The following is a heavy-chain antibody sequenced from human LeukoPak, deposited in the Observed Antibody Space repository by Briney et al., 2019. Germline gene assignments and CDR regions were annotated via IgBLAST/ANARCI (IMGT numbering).Heavy chain of an antibody. CDR3: ARVGMATMYFDY. V-gene: IGHV3-48*03. Sequence: PGGSLGLSCAASGFTFSSYEMNWVRQAPGKGLEWVSYISSSGSTIYYADSVKGRFTISRDNAKNSLYLQMNSLRAEDTAVYYCARVGMATMYFDYWGQGTLVTVSS. CDR2: ISSSGSTI. CDR1: GFTFSSYE. D-gene: IGHD5-24*01. J-gene: IGHJ4*02.